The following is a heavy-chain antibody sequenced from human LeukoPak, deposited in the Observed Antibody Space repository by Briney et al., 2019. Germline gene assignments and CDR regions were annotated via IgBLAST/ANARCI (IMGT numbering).Heavy chain of an antibody. J-gene: IGHJ4*02. D-gene: IGHD5-24*01. CDR2: FDPEDGET. V-gene: IGHV1-24*01. CDR1: GYTLTELS. Sequence: ASVKVSCKVSGYTLTELSMHWVRQAPGKGLEWMGGFDPEDGETIYAQKFQGRVTMTEDTSTDTAYMELSSLRSEDTAVYYCATGERLKASLGYFDYWGQGTLVTVSS. CDR3: ATGERLKASLGYFDY.